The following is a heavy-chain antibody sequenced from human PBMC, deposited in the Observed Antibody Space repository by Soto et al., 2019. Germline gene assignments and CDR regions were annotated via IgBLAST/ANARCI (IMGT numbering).Heavy chain of an antibody. CDR3: AKDLHSSGWAAYNFDY. V-gene: IGHV3-30*18. Sequence: LRLSCAASGFTFSNYGMHWVRQGPGKGLEWAALISYDGSNKYYADSVKGRYTISRDNTKNTPYLEVNSLRTEDSAVYYCAKDLHSSGWAAYNFDYWGQGPLVTVSS. CDR2: ISYDGSNK. CDR1: GFTFSNYG. J-gene: IGHJ4*02. D-gene: IGHD6-25*01.